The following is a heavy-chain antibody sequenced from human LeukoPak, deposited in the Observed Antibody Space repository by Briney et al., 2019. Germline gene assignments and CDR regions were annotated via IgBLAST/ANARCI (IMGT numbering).Heavy chain of an antibody. Sequence: SETLFLTCTFSGDSIRSYYWSWIRQPPGKGLEWLGYIYYSGTTNYNPSLKSRLTMSLDTSKKQLSLRLTSVTAADTAVYYCARHLRSFPDCWGQGTLVTVSS. CDR1: GDSIRSYY. V-gene: IGHV4-59*08. CDR2: IYYSGTT. J-gene: IGHJ4*02. D-gene: IGHD3-3*02. CDR3: ARHLRSFPDC.